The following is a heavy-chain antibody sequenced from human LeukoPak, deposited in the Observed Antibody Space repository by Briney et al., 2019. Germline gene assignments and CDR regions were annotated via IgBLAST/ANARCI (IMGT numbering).Heavy chain of an antibody. J-gene: IGHJ4*02. CDR3: AKASRITMIVVVPDY. CDR2: ISYDGSNK. V-gene: IGHV3-30*18. CDR1: GFTFSSYG. Sequence: GGSLRLSCAASGFTFSSYGMHWVRQAPGKGLEWVAVISYDGSNKYYADSVKGRFTISRDNSKNTLYLQMNSLRAEDTAVYYCAKASRITMIVVVPDYWGQGTLVTVSS. D-gene: IGHD3-22*01.